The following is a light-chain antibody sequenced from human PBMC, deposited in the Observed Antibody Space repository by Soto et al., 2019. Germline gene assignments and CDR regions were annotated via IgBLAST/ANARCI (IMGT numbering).Light chain of an antibody. V-gene: IGKV1-5*01. CDR1: QSISSR. CDR2: DAS. Sequence: DIQMTQSPSTLSAYVGDRVTITCRASQSISSRLAWYQQKPGKAPNLLIYDASSLETGVPSRFSGSGSGTEFTLTISSLQPDDSATYYCQQYSTYRTFGQGTKVEI. J-gene: IGKJ1*01. CDR3: QQYSTYRT.